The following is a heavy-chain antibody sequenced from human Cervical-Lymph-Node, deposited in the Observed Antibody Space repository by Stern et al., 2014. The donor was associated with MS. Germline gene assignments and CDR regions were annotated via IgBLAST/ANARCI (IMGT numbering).Heavy chain of an antibody. D-gene: IGHD4/OR15-4a*01. Sequence: QVQLVQSGPGLVKPSQTLSLTCTVSGGSISSGGYYWSWIRQHPGNGLEWIGYIYYSGSTYYNPSLKSRVTISVDTSKNQFSLKLSSVTAADTAVYYCARDKGYDGADWYFDLWGRGTLVTVSS. CDR3: ARDKGYDGADWYFDL. V-gene: IGHV4-31*03. J-gene: IGHJ2*01. CDR2: IYYSGST. CDR1: GGSISSGGYY.